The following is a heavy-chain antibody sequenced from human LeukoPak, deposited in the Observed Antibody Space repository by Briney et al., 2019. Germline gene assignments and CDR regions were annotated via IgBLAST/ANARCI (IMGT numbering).Heavy chain of an antibody. D-gene: IGHD2-2*02. Sequence: ASVEVSCKASGYTFTSYGISLVRQAPGQGLEWMGWISAYNGNTNYAQKLQGRVTMTTDTSTSTAYMELRSLRSDDTAVYYCARDLRDIVVVPAAIPGYWGQGTLVTVSS. CDR3: ARDLRDIVVVPAAIPGY. V-gene: IGHV1-18*01. CDR1: GYTFTSYG. J-gene: IGHJ4*02. CDR2: ISAYNGNT.